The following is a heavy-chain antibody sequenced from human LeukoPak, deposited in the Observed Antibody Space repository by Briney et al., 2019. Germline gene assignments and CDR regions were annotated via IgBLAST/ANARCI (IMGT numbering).Heavy chain of an antibody. V-gene: IGHV4-61*02. D-gene: IGHD3-22*01. Sequence: SETLSLTCTVSGDSISSGDYYWSWIRQPAGQGLEWIGRISSSGSTNYNPSLKSRVTISVDTSKNQFSLKLSSVTAADTAVYFCARGPYSYDSSGAFDIWGQGTMVTVSS. J-gene: IGHJ3*02. CDR2: ISSSGST. CDR3: ARGPYSYDSSGAFDI. CDR1: GDSISSGDYY.